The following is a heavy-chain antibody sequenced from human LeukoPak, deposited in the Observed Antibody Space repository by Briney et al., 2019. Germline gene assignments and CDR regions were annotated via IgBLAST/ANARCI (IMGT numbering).Heavy chain of an antibody. CDR1: GFTFDDYA. CDR2: INWNSVSA. D-gene: IGHD3-22*01. V-gene: IGHV3-9*01. Sequence: SLXXXCVASGFTFDDYAMHWVRQAPGKGLEWVAGINWNSVSAVYADSLKGRLTISRDNAKISLFLQMNSLKTEDTAFYYCAXGARSSSGYTTDWGQGILVTVSS. J-gene: IGHJ4*02. CDR3: AXGARSSSGYTTD.